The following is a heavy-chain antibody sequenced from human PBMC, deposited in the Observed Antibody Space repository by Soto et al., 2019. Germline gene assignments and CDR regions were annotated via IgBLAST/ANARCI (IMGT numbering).Heavy chain of an antibody. D-gene: IGHD3-22*01. Sequence: GASVKVSFKAAGYTCTSYGISWVRQAPGQGLEWMGWISAYNGNTNYAQKLQGRVTMTTDTSTSTAYMELRSLRSDDTAVYYCALDNYDSSGYYYYGMDVWGQGTTVTVSS. J-gene: IGHJ6*02. CDR3: ALDNYDSSGYYYYGMDV. CDR1: GYTCTSYG. V-gene: IGHV1-18*04. CDR2: ISAYNGNT.